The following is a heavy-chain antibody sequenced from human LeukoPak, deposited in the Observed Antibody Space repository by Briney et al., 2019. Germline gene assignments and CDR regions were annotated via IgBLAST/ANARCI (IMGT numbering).Heavy chain of an antibody. CDR3: ARGGVDTAMAYYYYYGMDV. CDR2: VSYDGTNK. CDR1: GFTFSSYA. J-gene: IGHJ6*02. V-gene: IGHV3-30-3*01. Sequence: PGGSLRLSCAASGFTFSSYAMHWVRQAPGKGLEWVAVVSYDGTNKYYADSVKGRFTVSRDNSKNTLYLQMNSLRAEDTAVYYCARGGVDTAMAYYYYYGMDVWGQGTTVTVSS. D-gene: IGHD5-18*01.